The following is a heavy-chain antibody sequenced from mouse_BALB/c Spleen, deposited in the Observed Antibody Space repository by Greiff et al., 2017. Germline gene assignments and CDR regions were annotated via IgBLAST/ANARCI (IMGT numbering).Heavy chain of an antibody. CDR1: GYTFTSYW. J-gene: IGHJ3*01. CDR2: IDPSDSYT. D-gene: IGHD2-1*01. Sequence: QVQLQQSGAELVKPGASVKISCKASGYTFTSYWMNWVKQRPGQGLEWIGEIDPSDSYTNNNQKFKDKATLTVDKSSSTAYMQLSSLTSEDSAVYYCARRNGNSAWFAYWGQGTLVTVSA. CDR3: ARRNGNSAWFAY. V-gene: IGHV1S126*01.